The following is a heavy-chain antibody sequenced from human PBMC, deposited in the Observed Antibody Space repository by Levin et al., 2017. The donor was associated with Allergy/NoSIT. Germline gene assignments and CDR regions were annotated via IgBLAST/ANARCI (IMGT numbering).Heavy chain of an antibody. V-gene: IGHV4-61*02. CDR3: ARDLVSWYFDY. CDR2: IYTSGST. J-gene: IGHJ4*02. Sequence: SETLSLTCTVSGGSISSGSYYWSWIRQPAGKGLEWIGRIYTSGSTNYNPSLKSRVTISVDTSKNQFSLKLSSVTAADTAVYYCARDLVSWYFDYWGQGTLVTVSS. D-gene: IGHD2-8*01. CDR1: GGSISSGSYY.